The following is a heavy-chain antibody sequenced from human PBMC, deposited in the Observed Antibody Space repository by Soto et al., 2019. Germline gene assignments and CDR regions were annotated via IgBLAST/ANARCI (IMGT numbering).Heavy chain of an antibody. V-gene: IGHV5-51*01. D-gene: IGHD2-2*01. J-gene: IGHJ4*02. CDR2: IYPGDSET. CDR3: ARHKCSSSMSSCCER. Sequence: PGESPKISCRGSGYIFTTYWIACVRQMPGKGPEWVGIIYPGDSETGYSPSIQGKATISADKSISTAYLQWSSLKASDSDIYYCARHKCSSSMSSCCERWGQGTLVTVSS. CDR1: GYIFTTYW.